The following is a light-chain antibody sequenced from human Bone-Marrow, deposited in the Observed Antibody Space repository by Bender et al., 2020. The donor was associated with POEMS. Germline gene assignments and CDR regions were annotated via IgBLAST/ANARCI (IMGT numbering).Light chain of an antibody. CDR3: AVWDDSLNGWV. Sequence: QSALTQPASVSGSPGQSITISCTGTSSDVGNYNLLSWYQQHPGKVPKLMIYEVSKRPSGVSNRFSGSKSGNTASLTISGLQSEDEADYYCAVWDDSLNGWVFGGGTKLTVL. CDR2: EVS. V-gene: IGLV2-23*02. CDR1: SSDVGNYNL. J-gene: IGLJ3*02.